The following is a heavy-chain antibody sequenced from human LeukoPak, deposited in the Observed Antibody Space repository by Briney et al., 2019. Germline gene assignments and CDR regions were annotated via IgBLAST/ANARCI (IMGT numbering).Heavy chain of an antibody. D-gene: IGHD6-13*01. CDR1: GFTFSSYA. CDR2: ISYDGSNK. J-gene: IGHJ4*02. Sequence: GGSLRLSCAASGFTFSSYAMHWVRQAPGKGLEWVAVISYDGSNKYYADSVKGRFTISRDNSKNTLYLQMNSLRTEDTVVYYCARDSSSSWQYWGQGTLVTVSS. CDR3: ARDSSSSWQY. V-gene: IGHV3-30-3*01.